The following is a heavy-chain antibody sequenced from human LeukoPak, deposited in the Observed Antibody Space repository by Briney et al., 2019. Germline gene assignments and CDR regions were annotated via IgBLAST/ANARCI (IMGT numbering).Heavy chain of an antibody. CDR2: INPNSGGT. Sequence: GASVKVSCKASGYTFTGYYIYWVRQAPGQGLEWMGWINPNSGGTNYAQKFQGRVTMTRGTSISTAYMQLSRLRSDDTAVYYCARSGKLGYCSGGSCYQVDYWGQGTLVTVSS. V-gene: IGHV1-2*02. D-gene: IGHD2-15*01. CDR1: GYTFTGYY. J-gene: IGHJ4*02. CDR3: ARSGKLGYCSGGSCYQVDY.